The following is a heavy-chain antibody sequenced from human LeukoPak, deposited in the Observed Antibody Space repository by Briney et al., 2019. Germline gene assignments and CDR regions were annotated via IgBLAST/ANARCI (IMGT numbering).Heavy chain of an antibody. D-gene: IGHD6-6*01. V-gene: IGHV4-59*01. Sequence: PSETLSLTCTVSGGSISSYYWSWIRQPPGEGLEWIGYIYYTGTTNYNPSLQSRVTVSMDTSKNQFSLKLSSVTAADTAVYYCARGAAPIYFLDYWGQGTLVTVSS. CDR2: IYYTGTT. J-gene: IGHJ4*02. CDR3: ARGAAPIYFLDY. CDR1: GGSISSYY.